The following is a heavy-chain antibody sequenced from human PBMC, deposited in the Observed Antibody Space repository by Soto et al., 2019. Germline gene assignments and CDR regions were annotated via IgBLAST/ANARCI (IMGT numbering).Heavy chain of an antibody. CDR2: IKKDGSEK. D-gene: IGHD3-3*02. V-gene: IGHV3-7*05. CDR3: AAILGMDV. CDR1: GFTFSNYW. J-gene: IGHJ6*02. Sequence: EVQLVESGGGLVQPGGSLRLSCAVSGFTFSNYWMSWVRQAPGKGLEWVANIKKDGSEKYYVDSVKGRFIISRDSGKKSRYLQMNDLRAEDTAVDYCAAILGMDVWGQGTRVTVSS.